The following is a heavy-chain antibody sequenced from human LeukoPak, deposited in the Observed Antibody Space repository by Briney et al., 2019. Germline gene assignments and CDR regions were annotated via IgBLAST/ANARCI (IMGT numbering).Heavy chain of an antibody. D-gene: IGHD6-19*01. CDR3: ARSIVSTYSSGWGGQGGDY. Sequence: GGSLRLSCAASGFTVSSNYMSWVRQAPGKGLEWVSVIYSGGSTYYADSVKGRFTISRDNSKNTLYLQMNSLRAEDTAVYYCARSIVSTYSSGWGGQGGDYWGQGTLVTVSS. J-gene: IGHJ4*02. V-gene: IGHV3-66*01. CDR2: IYSGGST. CDR1: GFTVSSNY.